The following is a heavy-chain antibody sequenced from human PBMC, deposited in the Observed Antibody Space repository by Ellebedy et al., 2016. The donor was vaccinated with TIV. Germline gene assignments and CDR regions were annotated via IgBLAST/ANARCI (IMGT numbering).Heavy chain of an antibody. D-gene: IGHD4-23*01. CDR1: GFIFNRYG. V-gene: IGHV3-30*03. CDR3: TREARWGNWYFDL. Sequence: PGGSLRLSCAASGFIFNRYGIQWVRPAPGKGLERFGVIASDGGATVYSDFVRGRFTLSRDNSRNTVYLQMNSLSPDDTAVYDCTREARWGNWYFDLWGRGTLVAVST. J-gene: IGHJ2*01. CDR2: IASDGGAT.